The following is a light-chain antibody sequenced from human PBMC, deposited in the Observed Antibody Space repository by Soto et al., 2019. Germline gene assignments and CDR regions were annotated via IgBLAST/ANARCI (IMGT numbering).Light chain of an antibody. V-gene: IGLV2-14*01. Sequence: QSALTQPASVSGSPGQSITISCTGTSSDVGGYNYVSWYQQHPGKAPKLMIYDVSNRPSGVSNRFSGSKSGNTASLTISGSQAEDEADYYCCSYSCSSTLLYVFGTGTKLTVL. J-gene: IGLJ1*01. CDR2: DVS. CDR3: CSYSCSSTLLYV. CDR1: SSDVGGYNY.